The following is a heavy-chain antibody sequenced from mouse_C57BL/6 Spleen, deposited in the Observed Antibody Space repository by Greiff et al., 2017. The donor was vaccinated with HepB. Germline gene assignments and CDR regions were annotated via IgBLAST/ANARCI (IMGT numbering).Heavy chain of an antibody. J-gene: IGHJ2*01. D-gene: IGHD1-1*01. Sequence: QVHVKQSGAELVRPGSSVKLSCKASGYTFTSYWMHWVKQRPIQGLEWIGNIDPSDSETHYNQKFKDKATLTVDKSSSTAYMQLTSLTSDDCPVYYCARDYYSSSHYFDYWGQGTTLTVSS. CDR2: IDPSDSET. CDR3: ARDYYSSSHYFDY. CDR1: GYTFTSYW. V-gene: IGHV1-52*01.